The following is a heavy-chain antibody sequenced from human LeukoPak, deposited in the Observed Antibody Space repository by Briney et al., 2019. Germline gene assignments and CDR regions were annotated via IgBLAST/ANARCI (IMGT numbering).Heavy chain of an antibody. CDR1: GGSFSGYY. Sequence: SETLSLTCAVYGGSFSGYYWSWIRQPPGKGLEWIGEISHSGSTNYNPSLKSRVTISVDTSKNQFSLKLSSVTAADTAVYYCARKPYIVAFDYWGQGTLVTVSS. D-gene: IGHD2-15*01. J-gene: IGHJ4*02. CDR3: ARKPYIVAFDY. V-gene: IGHV4-34*01. CDR2: ISHSGST.